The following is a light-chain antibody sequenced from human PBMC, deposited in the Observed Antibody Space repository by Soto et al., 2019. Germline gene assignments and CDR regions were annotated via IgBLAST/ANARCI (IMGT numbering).Light chain of an antibody. CDR3: SSYTTISTHV. CDR1: SSDVGGYNY. CDR2: DVS. Sequence: QSALTQPASVSGSPGQSITISCTGTSSDVGGYNYACWYQQHPGKAPKLMIYDVSNRPSGVSNRFSGSKSGNTASLIISGLQAEDDADYYCSSYTTISTHVFGAGTKVTVL. V-gene: IGLV2-14*01. J-gene: IGLJ1*01.